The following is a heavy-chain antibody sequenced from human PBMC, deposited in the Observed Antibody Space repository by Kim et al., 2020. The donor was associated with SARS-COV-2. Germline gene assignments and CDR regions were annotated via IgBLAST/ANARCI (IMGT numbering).Heavy chain of an antibody. CDR3: ARGGVTSVAGTPLIDY. J-gene: IGHJ4*02. D-gene: IGHD6-19*01. CDR1: GGSISSYY. CDR2: IYYSGST. V-gene: IGHV4-59*13. Sequence: SETLSLTCTVSGGSISSYYWSWIRQPPGKGLEWIGYIYYSGSTNYNPSLKSRVTISVDTSKNQFSLKLSSVTAADTAVYYCARGGVTSVAGTPLIDYWGQGTLVTVSS.